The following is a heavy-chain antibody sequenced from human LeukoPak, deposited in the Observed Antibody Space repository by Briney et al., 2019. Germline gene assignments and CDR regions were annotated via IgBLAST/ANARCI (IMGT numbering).Heavy chain of an antibody. J-gene: IGHJ5*02. Sequence: SETLSLTCAVYGGSFSGYYWSWIRQPPGKGLEWIGEINHSGSTNYNPSLKGRVTISVDTSKNQFSLKLSSVTAADTAVYYCARGPLYSSSWYNWFDPRGQGTLVTVSS. V-gene: IGHV4-34*01. CDR2: INHSGST. D-gene: IGHD6-13*01. CDR1: GGSFSGYY. CDR3: ARGPLYSSSWYNWFDP.